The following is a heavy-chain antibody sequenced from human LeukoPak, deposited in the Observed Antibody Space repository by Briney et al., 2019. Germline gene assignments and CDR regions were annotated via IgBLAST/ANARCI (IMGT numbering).Heavy chain of an antibody. J-gene: IGHJ5*02. CDR3: ARDYVGVAVDP. CDR1: GYPFSDSY. V-gene: IGHV1-2*02. CDR2: ISCKSGGT. Sequence: ASVKVSCKASGYPFSDSYLHWVRQAPGQGLEWMGWISCKSGGTSYAQKFQGRVTMTRDTSITTAYMELSRLTSDDTAIYYCARDYVGVAVDPWGQGTLVTVSA. D-gene: IGHD3-16*01.